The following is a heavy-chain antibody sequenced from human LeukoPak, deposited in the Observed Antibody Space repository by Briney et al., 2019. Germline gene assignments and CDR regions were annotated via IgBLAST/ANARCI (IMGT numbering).Heavy chain of an antibody. CDR2: ISNDGSKK. D-gene: IGHD4-17*01. CDR3: ARDAYGGHWFDP. J-gene: IGHJ5*02. V-gene: IGHV3-30*04. CDR1: GFTFSNYA. Sequence: GGSLRLSCAASGFTFSNYAMHWVRQAPGKGLEWVAVISNDGSKKDYADSVKGRFTISRDNSKNTLYLQMNSLRAEDTAVYYCARDAYGGHWFDPWGQGTLVTVSS.